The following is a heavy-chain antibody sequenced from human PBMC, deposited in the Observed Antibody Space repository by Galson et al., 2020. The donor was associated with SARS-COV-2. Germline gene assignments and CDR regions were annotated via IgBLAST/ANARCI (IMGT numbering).Heavy chain of an antibody. V-gene: IGHV4-39*07. D-gene: IGHD1-7*01. Sequence: SETLSLTCTVSGGSISSSSYYWGWIRQPPGKGLEWIRSIYYSASTYYNPSLKSRVTISVDTSKNQFSLKLSSVTAADTAVYYCARLSWLELYRGVYYYYDMDVWGQGTTVTVSS. CDR1: GGSISSSSYY. CDR3: ARLSWLELYRGVYYYYDMDV. CDR2: IYYSAST. J-gene: IGHJ6*02.